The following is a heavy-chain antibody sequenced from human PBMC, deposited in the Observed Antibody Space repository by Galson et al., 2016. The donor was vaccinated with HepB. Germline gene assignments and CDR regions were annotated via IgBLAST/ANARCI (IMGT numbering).Heavy chain of an antibody. Sequence: SLRLSCAASGFSFSLNTVHWVRQLPGKGLEWVALISYTGSNEIYAESVKGRCQISRDNSKNTLYLQMNNLIGEDTAVYYCARSFRDFVFEGSLYGLDVWGQGTTVIVSS. D-gene: IGHD3-10*01. J-gene: IGHJ6*02. CDR2: ISYTGSNE. CDR3: ARSFRDFVFEGSLYGLDV. CDR1: GFSFSLNT. V-gene: IGHV3-30*04.